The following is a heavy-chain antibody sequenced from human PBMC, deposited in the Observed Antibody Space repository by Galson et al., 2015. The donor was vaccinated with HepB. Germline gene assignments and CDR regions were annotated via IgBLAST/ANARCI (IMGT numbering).Heavy chain of an antibody. CDR2: IKQDGSEK. J-gene: IGHJ4*02. D-gene: IGHD3-3*01. CDR1: GFTFSSYW. CDR3: ARVRRWSVWYFDY. Sequence: SLRLSCAASGFTFSSYWMSWVRQAPGKGLEWVANIKQDGSEKYYVDSVKGRFTISRDNAKNSLYLQMNSLRAEDTAVYYCARVRRWSVWYFDYWGQGTLVTVSS. V-gene: IGHV3-7*01.